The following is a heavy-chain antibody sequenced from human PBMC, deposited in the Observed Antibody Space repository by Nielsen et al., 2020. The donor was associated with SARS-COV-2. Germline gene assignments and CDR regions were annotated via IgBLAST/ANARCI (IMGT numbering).Heavy chain of an antibody. Sequence: ASVKVSCKASGYTFTSYGISWVRQAPGQGLEWMGWISAYNGNTNYAQKLQGRVTMTRDTSTSTVYMELSSLRSEDTAVYYCARYSSYSGSPFDYWGQGTLVTVSS. J-gene: IGHJ4*02. CDR1: GYTFTSYG. CDR2: ISAYNGNT. V-gene: IGHV1-18*01. D-gene: IGHD1-26*01. CDR3: ARYSSYSGSPFDY.